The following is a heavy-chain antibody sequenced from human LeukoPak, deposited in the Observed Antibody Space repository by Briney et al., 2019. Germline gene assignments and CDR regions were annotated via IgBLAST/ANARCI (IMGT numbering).Heavy chain of an antibody. V-gene: IGHV4-59*01. J-gene: IGHJ3*02. CDR3: ARYYYDSSGYYKDAFDI. CDR1: GGSFSISY. D-gene: IGHD3-22*01. Sequence: SETLSLTCGVSGGSFSISYWSWIRQPPGKGLEWIGYIYYSGSTNYNPSLKSRVTMSLDTSKNQFSLKLSSVAAADTAVYYCARYYYDSSGYYKDAFDIWGQGTMVTVSS. CDR2: IYYSGST.